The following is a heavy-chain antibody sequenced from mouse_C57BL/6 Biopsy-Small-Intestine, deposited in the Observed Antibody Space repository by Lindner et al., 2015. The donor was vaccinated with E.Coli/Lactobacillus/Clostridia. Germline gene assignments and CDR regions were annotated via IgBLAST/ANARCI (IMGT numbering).Heavy chain of an antibody. CDR3: ARQRDGYYEAMDY. CDR2: INPSSGYT. D-gene: IGHD2-3*01. CDR1: GYTFTSYT. V-gene: IGHV1-4*01. J-gene: IGHJ4*01. Sequence: VQLQESGAELARPGASVKMSCKASGYTFTSYTMHWVKQRPGQGLEWIGYINPSSGYTKYNQKFKDKATLTADKSSSTAYMQLSSLTSEDSAVYYCARQRDGYYEAMDYWGQGTSVTVSS.